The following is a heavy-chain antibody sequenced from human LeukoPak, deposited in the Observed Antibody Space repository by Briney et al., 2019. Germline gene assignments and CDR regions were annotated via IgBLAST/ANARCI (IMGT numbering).Heavy chain of an antibody. V-gene: IGHV3-11*06. Sequence: GGSLRLSCVVSGFTFSDYYMSWIRQAPGKGLEWVSYISDSSDDRRYAYSVEGRFTISRDNSKNSLYLQMNALRAEDTGVYYCGFIAAAGRWGQGTLVTVSS. CDR1: GFTFSDYY. D-gene: IGHD6-25*01. CDR2: ISDSSDDR. CDR3: GFIAAAGR. J-gene: IGHJ4*02.